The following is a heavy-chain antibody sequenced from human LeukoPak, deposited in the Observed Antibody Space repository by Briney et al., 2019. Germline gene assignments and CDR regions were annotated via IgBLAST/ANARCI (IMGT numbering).Heavy chain of an antibody. V-gene: IGHV4-4*07. CDR1: GGSISSYY. CDR2: IYTSGST. Sequence: SETLSLTCTVSGGSISSYYWSWIRQPAGKGLEWIGRIYTSGSTNYNPSLKSRVTISVDTSKNQFSLKLSSVTAADTAMYYCARGRVEMATIDFDYWGQGTLVTVSS. J-gene: IGHJ4*02. CDR3: ARGRVEMATIDFDY. D-gene: IGHD5-24*01.